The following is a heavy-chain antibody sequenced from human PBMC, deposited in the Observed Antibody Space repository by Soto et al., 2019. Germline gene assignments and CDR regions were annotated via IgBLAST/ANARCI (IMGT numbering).Heavy chain of an antibody. CDR2: IIPIFGTA. CDR1: GGTFSSYA. CDR3: ARRLVVPPAMLSGDYYYHGMDV. J-gene: IGHJ6*01. V-gene: IGHV1-69*13. D-gene: IGHD2-2*01. Sequence: SVKVSCKASGGTFSSYAISWVRQAPGQGLEWMGGIIPIFGTANYAQKFQGRVTITADESTSPAYMELSSLTPEDTAVYYCARRLVVPPAMLSGDYYYHGMDVCGQGPTVTVSS.